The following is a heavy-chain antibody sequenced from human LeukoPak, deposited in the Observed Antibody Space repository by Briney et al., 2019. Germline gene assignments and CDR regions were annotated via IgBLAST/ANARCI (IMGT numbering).Heavy chain of an antibody. D-gene: IGHD2-15*01. CDR1: GGSISSYY. V-gene: IGHV4-59*01. Sequence: SETLSLTCTVSGGSISSYYWSWIRQPPGKGLEWIGYIYYSGSTNYNPSLKSRVTISVDTSKNQFSLKLSSVTAADTAVYYCARSYCSGGSCYPWYFDYWGQGTLVTVSS. CDR2: IYYSGST. CDR3: ARSYCSGGSCYPWYFDY. J-gene: IGHJ4*02.